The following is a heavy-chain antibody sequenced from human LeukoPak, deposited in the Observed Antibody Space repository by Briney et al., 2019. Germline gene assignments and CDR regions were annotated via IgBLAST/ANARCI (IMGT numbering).Heavy chain of an antibody. CDR1: GGSISSYY. V-gene: IGHV4-59*08. D-gene: IGHD2-8*02. Sequence: SETLSLTCTVSGGSISSYYWSWIRQPPGKGLEWIAYISDIGSINYNPSLKSRVTISLDTSKNQFSLKLSSVTAADTAVYYCAGHHPRNTVDFWSQGTLSPSPQ. CDR3: AGHHPRNTVDF. CDR2: ISDIGSI. J-gene: IGHJ4*02.